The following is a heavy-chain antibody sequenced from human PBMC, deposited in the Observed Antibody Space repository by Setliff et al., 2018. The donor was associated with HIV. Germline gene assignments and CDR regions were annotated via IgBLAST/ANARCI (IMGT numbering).Heavy chain of an antibody. CDR2: ISSSGSTI. J-gene: IGHJ4*02. Sequence: PGGSLRLSCAGSGFTFSSYEMNWVRQAPGKGLEWVSYISSSGSTIYYADSVKGRFTISRDNAKNTLYLQMNSLRVEDTAVYYCVKWNYPNSWGQGTLVTVSS. CDR1: GFTFSSYE. V-gene: IGHV3-48*03. D-gene: IGHD1-7*01. CDR3: VKWNYPNS.